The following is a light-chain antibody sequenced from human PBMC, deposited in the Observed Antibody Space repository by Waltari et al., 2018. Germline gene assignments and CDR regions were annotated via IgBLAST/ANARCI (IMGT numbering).Light chain of an antibody. CDR3: QQLNSYPRT. Sequence: DIQLTQSPSFLSASVGDIVTITCRASQGVSSYLAWYQQKPGKAPKLLIYAASTLQTGVPSRFSGSGSGTEFTLTISSLQPEDFATYYCQQLNSYPRTFGPGTKVDI. J-gene: IGKJ3*01. CDR1: QGVSSY. CDR2: AAS. V-gene: IGKV1-9*01.